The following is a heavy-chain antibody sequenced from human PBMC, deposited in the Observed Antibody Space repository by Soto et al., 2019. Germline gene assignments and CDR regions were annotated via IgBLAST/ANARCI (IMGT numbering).Heavy chain of an antibody. J-gene: IGHJ5*02. D-gene: IGHD4-17*01. V-gene: IGHV1-18*04. Sequence: QVQLVQSGAEVKKPGASVKVSCKASGYTFTSYGISWVRQPPGQGLEWMGWISAYNGNTNYAQKLKGRVTMTPDTSTSTAYMELRSLRSDDTAVYYCARLVTTLLATNWFDPWGQGTLVTVSS. CDR2: ISAYNGNT. CDR3: ARLVTTLLATNWFDP. CDR1: GYTFTSYG.